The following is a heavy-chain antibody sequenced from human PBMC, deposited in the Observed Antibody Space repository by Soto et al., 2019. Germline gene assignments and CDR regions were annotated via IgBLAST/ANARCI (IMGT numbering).Heavy chain of an antibody. V-gene: IGHV4-31*03. CDR2: IYYSGST. J-gene: IGHJ6*03. D-gene: IGHD3-3*01. CDR3: ARGAYDFWSGYPNTYYYYYYMDV. CDR1: GGSISSGGYY. Sequence: LSLTCTVSGGSISSGGYYWSWIRQHPGKGLEWIGYIYYSGSTYYNPSLKSRVTISVDTSKNQFSLKLSSVTAADTAVYYCARGAYDFWSGYPNTYYYYYYMDVWGKGTTVTVS.